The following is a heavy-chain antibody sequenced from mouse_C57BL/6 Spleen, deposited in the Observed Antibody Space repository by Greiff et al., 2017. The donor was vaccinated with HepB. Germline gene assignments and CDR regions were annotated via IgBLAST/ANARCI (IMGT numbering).Heavy chain of an antibody. V-gene: IGHV1-74*01. CDR3: AMGDDYRYFDV. J-gene: IGHJ1*03. CDR1: GYTFTSYW. CDR2: IHPSDSDT. Sequence: QVQLQQPGAELVKPGASVKVSCKASGYTFTSYWMHWVKQRPGQGLEWIGRIHPSDSDTNYNQKFKGKATLTVDKSSSTAYMQLSSLTSEDSAVYYCAMGDDYRYFDVWGTGTTVTVSS. D-gene: IGHD2-3*01.